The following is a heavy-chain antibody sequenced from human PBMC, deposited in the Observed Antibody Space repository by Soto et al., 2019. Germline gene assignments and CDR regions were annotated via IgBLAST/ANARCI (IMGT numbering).Heavy chain of an antibody. J-gene: IGHJ6*02. CDR1: GGTFSSYT. CDR2: IIPILGIA. V-gene: IGHV1-69*02. D-gene: IGHD5-12*01. Sequence: QVQLVQSGAEVKKPGSSVKVSCKASGGTFSSYTISWVRQAPGQGLEWMGRIIPILGIANYAQKFQGRVTITADKPTSTAYMELSSLRSEDTAVYYCARAVATYFYGMDVWGQGTTVTVSS. CDR3: ARAVATYFYGMDV.